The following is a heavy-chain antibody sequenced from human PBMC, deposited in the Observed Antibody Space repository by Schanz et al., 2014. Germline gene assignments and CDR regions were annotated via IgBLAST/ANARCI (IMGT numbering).Heavy chain of an antibody. Sequence: EVQLVESGGGLAQPGGSLRLSCAASGITFSGYSMNWVRQAPGKGLEWVSGISGSGGSTYYADSVKGRFIISRDNSKNTLYLQMNSLRADDTAVYYCARDLLVSHYDFWSGNDYWGQGTLVTVSS. J-gene: IGHJ4*02. CDR3: ARDLLVSHYDFWSGNDY. D-gene: IGHD3-3*01. CDR2: ISGSGGST. CDR1: GITFSGYS. V-gene: IGHV3-23*04.